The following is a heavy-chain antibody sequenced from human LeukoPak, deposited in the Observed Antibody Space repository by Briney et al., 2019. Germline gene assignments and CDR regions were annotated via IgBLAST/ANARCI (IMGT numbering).Heavy chain of an antibody. Sequence: ASVKVSCKASGCPFTSYDINWVRQATGQGLEWMGWMNPNSGNTGYAQKFQGRVTFSRNTSITTAYMELSSLRSEDTAVYYCARAIRADRRGSWFDPWGQGTLVTVSS. V-gene: IGHV1-8*03. D-gene: IGHD6-6*01. CDR2: MNPNSGNT. CDR3: ARAIRADRRGSWFDP. CDR1: GCPFTSYD. J-gene: IGHJ5*02.